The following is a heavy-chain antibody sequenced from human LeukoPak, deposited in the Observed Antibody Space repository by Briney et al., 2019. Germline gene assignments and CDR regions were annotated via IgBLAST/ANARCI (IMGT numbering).Heavy chain of an antibody. Sequence: SETLSLTCTVSGGSISSYYWSWIRQPPGKGLEWIGYIYYSGSTNYNPSLKSRVTISVDTSKNQFSLKLSSVTAADAAVYYCARETSQKGAHYMDVWGKGTTVTVSS. CDR2: IYYSGST. CDR1: GGSISSYY. J-gene: IGHJ6*03. D-gene: IGHD3-16*01. CDR3: ARETSQKGAHYMDV. V-gene: IGHV4-59*01.